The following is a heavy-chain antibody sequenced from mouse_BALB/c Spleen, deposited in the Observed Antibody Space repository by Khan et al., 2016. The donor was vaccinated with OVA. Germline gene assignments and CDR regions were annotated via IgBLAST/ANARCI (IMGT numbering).Heavy chain of an antibody. J-gene: IGHJ2*01. CDR1: GYSFTDYA. CDR2: ISTYSGNT. CDR3: AEHAYGGYYDY. D-gene: IGHD2-3*01. Sequence: QVQLKQSGPELVRPGVSVKISCKGAGYSFTDYAIYWVKQSHAKSLEWVGLISTYSGNTNYNQKFKVKATLTVDKSSSTAYMELARLTSEDSAIXYRAEHAYGGYYDYWGQGTTLTVSS. V-gene: IGHV1S137*01.